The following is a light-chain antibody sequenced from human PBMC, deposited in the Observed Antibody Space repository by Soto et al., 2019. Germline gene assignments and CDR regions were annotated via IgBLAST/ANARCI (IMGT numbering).Light chain of an antibody. V-gene: IGKV3D-20*02. CDR3: QQRSNWAPIT. CDR1: QSVSSSY. Sequence: EIVLTQSPGTLSLSPGERATLSCRASQSVSSSYLAWYQQKPGQAPRLLIYGASSRATGIPDRFSGSGSGTDFTLTISRLEPEDFAVYYCQQRSNWAPITFGPGTKVDFK. CDR2: GAS. J-gene: IGKJ3*01.